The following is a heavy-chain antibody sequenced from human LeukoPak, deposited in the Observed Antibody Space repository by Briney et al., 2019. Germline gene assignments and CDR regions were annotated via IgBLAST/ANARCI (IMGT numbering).Heavy chain of an antibody. CDR1: GFTFSSYW. CDR3: VRDETRASGLGDN. CDR2: INRDGSST. J-gene: IGHJ4*02. Sequence: GGSLRVSCAASGFTFSSYWMHWVRQAPGNGLMWVSRINRDGSSTTYADSVKGRFTISRDNAKNTLYLQMNSLRAEDTAVYYCVRDETRASGLGDNWGQGTLVTVSS. V-gene: IGHV3-74*03. D-gene: IGHD3-10*01.